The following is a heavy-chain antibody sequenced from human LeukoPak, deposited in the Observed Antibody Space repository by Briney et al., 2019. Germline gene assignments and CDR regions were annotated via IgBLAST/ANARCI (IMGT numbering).Heavy chain of an antibody. V-gene: IGHV4-59*01. CDR2: IYYSGST. J-gene: IGHJ3*02. Sequence: GSLRLSCAASGFTFDDYAMHWIRQSPGKGLEWIGYIYYSGSTNYNPSLKSRVTISVDTSKNQFSLKLSSVTAADTAVYYCAREKDVAFDIWGRGTTVSVSS. CDR3: AREKDVAFDI. CDR1: GFTFDDYA.